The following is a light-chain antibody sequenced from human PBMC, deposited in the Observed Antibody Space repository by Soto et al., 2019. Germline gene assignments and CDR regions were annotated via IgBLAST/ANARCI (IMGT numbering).Light chain of an antibody. V-gene: IGLV2-14*03. J-gene: IGLJ3*02. CDR3: SSYTGSSTWV. Sequence: QSALTQTASVSGSPGQSITISCTGTSSDVGGYTYVSWYQQHPGKAPKLMIYDVTNRPSGVSDRFSGSQSGSTASLTISGLQAEDEADYYCSSYTGSSTWVFGGGTKVTVL. CDR2: DVT. CDR1: SSDVGGYTY.